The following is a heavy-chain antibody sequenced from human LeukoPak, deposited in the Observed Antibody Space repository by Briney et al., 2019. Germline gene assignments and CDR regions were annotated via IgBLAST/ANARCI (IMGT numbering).Heavy chain of an antibody. J-gene: IGHJ4*02. CDR1: GFTVSSNY. D-gene: IGHD3-16*01. CDR2: IYSGGST. V-gene: IGHV3-66*01. CDR3: ARDLTAYFDY. Sequence: PGGSLRLSCVASGFTVSSNYMSWVRQAPGKGLEWVSVIYSGGSTYYADSVKGRFTISRDNSKKTLYLQMNSLRAEDTAVYYCARDLTAYFDYWGQGTLVTVSS.